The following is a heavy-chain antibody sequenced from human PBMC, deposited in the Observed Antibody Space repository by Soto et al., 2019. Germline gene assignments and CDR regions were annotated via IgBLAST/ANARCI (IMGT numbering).Heavy chain of an antibody. D-gene: IGHD3-3*01. V-gene: IGHV1-46*01. CDR2: INPSGGST. CDR1: GYPFTSYD. J-gene: IGHJ3*02. CDR3: TSWPYESRLGWDAFNI. Sequence: ASVEVSCKASGYPFTSYDIHWLRQTSGQGLERMGIINPSGGSTRYAQKIQSRVTMTRETSTSTVYMEKSSPRPAGTAACDCTSWPYESRLGWDAFNIWRQRTKVSVS.